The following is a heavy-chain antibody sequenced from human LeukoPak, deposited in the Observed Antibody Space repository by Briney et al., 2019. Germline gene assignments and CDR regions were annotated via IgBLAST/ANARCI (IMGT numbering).Heavy chain of an antibody. CDR3: ATSEAVVAATL. CDR1: GYTFTSYW. Sequence: RPGESLKISCKGSGYTFTSYWIAWVRQMPEKGLEWMGIIYPGDFDTRYSPSFQGQVTISADKSISTAYLQWSSLKASDTAMYYCATSEAVVAATLWGQGTLVTVSS. D-gene: IGHD2-15*01. CDR2: IYPGDFDT. J-gene: IGHJ4*02. V-gene: IGHV5-51*01.